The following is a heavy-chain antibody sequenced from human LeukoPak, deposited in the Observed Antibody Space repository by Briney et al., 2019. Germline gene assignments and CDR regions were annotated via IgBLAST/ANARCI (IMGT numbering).Heavy chain of an antibody. CDR1: GFTFSSYA. V-gene: IGHV3-48*01. CDR3: ARAKSVGATTPWFDP. J-gene: IGHJ5*02. D-gene: IGHD1-26*01. CDR2: ISSSSSTI. Sequence: GGSLRLSCAASGFTFSSYAMHWVRQAPGKGLEWVSYISSSSSTIYYADSVKGRFTISRDNAKNSLYLQMNSLRAEDTTVYYCARAKSVGATTPWFDPWGQGTLVTVSS.